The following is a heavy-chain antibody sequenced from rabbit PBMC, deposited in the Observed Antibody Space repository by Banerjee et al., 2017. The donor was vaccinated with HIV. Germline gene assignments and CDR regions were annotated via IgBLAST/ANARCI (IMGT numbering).Heavy chain of an antibody. CDR2: IYGGSSAIT. V-gene: IGHV1S40*01. D-gene: IGHD1-1*01. J-gene: IGHJ4*01. CDR3: ARDEQASGGYVFNL. Sequence: QSLEESGGDLVKPEGSLTLTCKASGFDFSSYYYMCWARQAPGKGLEWIACIYGGSSAITYYANWAKGRFTISKTSSTTVTLQMTSLTAADTATYFCARDEQASGGYVFNLWGQGTLVTVS. CDR1: GFDFSSYYY.